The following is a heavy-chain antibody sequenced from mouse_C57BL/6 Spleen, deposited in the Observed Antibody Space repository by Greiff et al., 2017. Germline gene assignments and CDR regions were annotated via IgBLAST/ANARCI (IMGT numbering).Heavy chain of an antibody. CDR2: INPNNGGT. CDR1: GYTFTDYY. Sequence: VQLQQSGPELVKPGASVKISCKASGYTFTDYYMNWVKQSHGKSLEWIGDINPNNGGTSYNQKFKGKATLTVDKSSSTAYMELRSLTSEDSAVYYCARWGGLLRGFAYWGQGTLVTVSA. J-gene: IGHJ3*01. V-gene: IGHV1-26*01. CDR3: ARWGGLLRGFAY. D-gene: IGHD2-3*01.